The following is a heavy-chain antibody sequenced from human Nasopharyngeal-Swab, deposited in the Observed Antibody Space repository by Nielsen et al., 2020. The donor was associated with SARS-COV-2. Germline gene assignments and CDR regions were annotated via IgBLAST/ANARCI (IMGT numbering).Heavy chain of an antibody. Sequence: ASVKVSCKASGYTFTSYYMHWVRQAPGQGLEWMGIINPSGGSTSYAQKLQGRVTMTTDTSTSTAYMELRSLRSDDTAVYYCARDRRGYSSGWYGENYFDYWGQGTLVTVSS. CDR1: GYTFTSYY. V-gene: IGHV1-46*01. CDR3: ARDRRGYSSGWYGENYFDY. J-gene: IGHJ4*02. D-gene: IGHD6-19*01. CDR2: INPSGGST.